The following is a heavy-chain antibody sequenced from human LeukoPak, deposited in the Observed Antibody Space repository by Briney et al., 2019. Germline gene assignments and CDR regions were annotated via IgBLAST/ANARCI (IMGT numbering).Heavy chain of an antibody. V-gene: IGHV3-23*01. J-gene: IGHJ6*02. Sequence: PGGSLRLSCAASGFTFSSFDMIWVRQAPGKGLEWVSGIRSRGTSTYYADSVKGRFTISRDNSKNKLYLQMNSLRAEDTAVYYCAKESGNNTPPVWGQGTPVTVSS. D-gene: IGHD3-10*01. CDR2: IRSRGTST. CDR3: AKESGNNTPPV. CDR1: GFTFSSFD.